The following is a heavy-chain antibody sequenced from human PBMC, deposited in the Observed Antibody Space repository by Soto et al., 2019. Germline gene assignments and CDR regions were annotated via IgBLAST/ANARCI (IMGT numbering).Heavy chain of an antibody. Sequence: PSETLSLTCTVSGGSISSYYWSWIRQPPGKGLEWIGYIYYSGSTNYNPSLKSRVTISVDTSKNQFSLKLSSVTAADTAVYYCARGGYDYVWGSYRPLIFFDYWGQGTLVTVSS. J-gene: IGHJ4*02. V-gene: IGHV4-59*12. CDR1: GGSISSYY. CDR2: IYYSGST. D-gene: IGHD3-16*02. CDR3: ARGGYDYVWGSYRPLIFFDY.